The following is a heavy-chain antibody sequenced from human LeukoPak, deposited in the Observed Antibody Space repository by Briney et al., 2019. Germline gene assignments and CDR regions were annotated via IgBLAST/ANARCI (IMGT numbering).Heavy chain of an antibody. CDR1: AHTFSSYG. J-gene: IGHJ4*02. CDR2: ISAYNGNA. V-gene: IGHV1-18*01. D-gene: IGHD3-22*01. Sequence: ASVKVSCKASAHTFSSYGISWVQQAPGQGLEWMGWISAYNGNANYAQKLQGRVTMSTDTSTSAAYVELRSLRSDDTAVYYCARKDYYDSSGYSDYWGQGTLVTVSS. CDR3: ARKDYYDSSGYSDY.